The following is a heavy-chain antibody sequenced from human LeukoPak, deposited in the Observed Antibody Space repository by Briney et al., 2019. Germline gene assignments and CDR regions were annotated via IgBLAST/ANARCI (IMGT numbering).Heavy chain of an antibody. Sequence: GASVKVSCKASGGTFSSYAISWVRQAPGQGLKWMGRIIPILGIANYAQKFQGRVTITADKSTSTAYMELSSLRSEDTAVYYCARTGGTMIVDEGFVDWGQGTLVTVSS. J-gene: IGHJ4*02. CDR3: ARTGGTMIVDEGFVD. V-gene: IGHV1-69*04. CDR1: GGTFSSYA. CDR2: IIPILGIA. D-gene: IGHD3-22*01.